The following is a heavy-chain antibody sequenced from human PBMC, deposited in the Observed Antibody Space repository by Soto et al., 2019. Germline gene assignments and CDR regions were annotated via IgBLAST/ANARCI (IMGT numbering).Heavy chain of an antibody. CDR1: GYSFTSYA. J-gene: IGHJ6*02. CDR2: INAGNGNT. Sequence: QVQLVQSGAEVKKPGASVKVSCKASGYSFTSYAMHWVRQAPGQRLEWMGWINAGNGNTKYSQKFQDRVTITRDTSASTAYMELSSLRSEDTAVYYCARLHTDFYGMDVWGQGTTVTVSS. CDR3: ARLHTDFYGMDV. D-gene: IGHD3-3*01. V-gene: IGHV1-3*01.